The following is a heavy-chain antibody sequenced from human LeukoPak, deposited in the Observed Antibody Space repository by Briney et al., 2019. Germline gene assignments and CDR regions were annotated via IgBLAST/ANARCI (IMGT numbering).Heavy chain of an antibody. CDR1: GFTFSSYA. CDR3: ARAPPSNGYAYHFDI. CDR2: IYSDGSIT. D-gene: IGHD5-18*01. J-gene: IGHJ3*02. Sequence: PGGSLRLSCAASGFTFSSYAMSWVRQAPGKGLVWVSRIYSDGSITTYTDSVKGRFTISRDNARNTLYLHMNSLRVEDTAVYYCARAPPSNGYAYHFDIWGQGTMVTVSS. V-gene: IGHV3-74*03.